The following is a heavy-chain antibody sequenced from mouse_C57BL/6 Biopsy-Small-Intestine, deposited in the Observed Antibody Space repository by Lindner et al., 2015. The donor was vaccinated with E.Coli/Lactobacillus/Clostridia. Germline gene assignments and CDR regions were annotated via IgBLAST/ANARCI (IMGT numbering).Heavy chain of an antibody. CDR2: ISSGSSTI. CDR1: GFTFSDYG. V-gene: IGHV5-17*01. Sequence: VQLQESGGGLVKPGGSLKLSCAASGFTFSDYGMHWVRQAPEKGLEWVAYISSGSSTIYYADTVKGRFTISRDIAKNTLFLQMTSLRSEDTAMYYCARRTTVAYYAMDYWGQGTSVTVSS. CDR3: ARRTTVAYYAMDY. J-gene: IGHJ4*01. D-gene: IGHD1-1*01.